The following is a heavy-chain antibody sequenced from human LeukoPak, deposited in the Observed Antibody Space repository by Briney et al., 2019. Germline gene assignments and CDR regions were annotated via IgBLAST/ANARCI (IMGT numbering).Heavy chain of an antibody. D-gene: IGHD3-16*01. V-gene: IGHV3-23*01. CDR2: ISGSGGST. CDR1: GFTFSSYA. CDR3: AKDGGSWGYFDY. J-gene: IGHJ4*02. Sequence: PGGSLRLSCATAGFTFSSYAMSWVRQAPGRGLEWVSAISGSGGSTYYADSVKGRFTISRDNSKNTLYLQMNSLRAEDTAVYYCAKDGGSWGYFDYWGQGTLVTVSS.